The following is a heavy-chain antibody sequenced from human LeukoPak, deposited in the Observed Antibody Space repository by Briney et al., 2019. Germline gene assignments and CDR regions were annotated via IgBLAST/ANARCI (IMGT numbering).Heavy chain of an antibody. J-gene: IGHJ3*02. Sequence: PGGSLRLSCAASGFTFSNAWMSWVRQAPGKGLEWVSGIPGGGTSTHYADSVKGRFTISRDNSKYTLYLQMNSLRAEDTAVYYCAKDGCSSCYHWDAFDIWGQGTMVTVSS. V-gene: IGHV3-23*01. CDR2: IPGGGTST. CDR3: AKDGCSSCYHWDAFDI. D-gene: IGHD2-2*01. CDR1: GFTFSNAW.